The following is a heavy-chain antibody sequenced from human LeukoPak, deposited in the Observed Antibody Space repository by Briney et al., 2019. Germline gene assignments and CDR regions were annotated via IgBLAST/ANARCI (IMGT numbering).Heavy chain of an antibody. CDR1: GGTFSSYA. J-gene: IGHJ4*02. CDR3: ARGLSSGSYYSDY. CDR2: IIPIFGIA. D-gene: IGHD3-10*01. Sequence: SVKVSCEASGGTFSSYAISWVRQAPGQGLEWMGRIIPIFGIANYAQKFQGRVTITADKSTSTAYMELSSLRSEDTAVYYCARGLSSGSYYSDYWGQGTLVTVSS. V-gene: IGHV1-69*04.